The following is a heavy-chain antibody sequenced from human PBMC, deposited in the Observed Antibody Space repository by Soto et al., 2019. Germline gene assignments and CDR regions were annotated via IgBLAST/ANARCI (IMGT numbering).Heavy chain of an antibody. CDR1: GGTFSSYA. J-gene: IGHJ4*02. V-gene: IGHV1-69*13. CDR2: IIPIFGTA. D-gene: IGHD5-18*01. Sequence: GASVKVSCKASGGTFSSYAISWVRQAPGQGLEWMGGIIPIFGTANYAQKFQGRVTITADESTSTAYMELSSLRSEDTAVYYCARSDTAMVPNFDYWGQGXLVTVSS. CDR3: ARSDTAMVPNFDY.